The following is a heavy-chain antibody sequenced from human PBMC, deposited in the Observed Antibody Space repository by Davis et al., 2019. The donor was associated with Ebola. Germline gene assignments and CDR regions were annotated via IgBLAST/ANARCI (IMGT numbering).Heavy chain of an antibody. D-gene: IGHD3-10*01. CDR1: GFTSSASA. V-gene: IGHV3-73*01. CDR2: IRSKANSYAT. Sequence: PGGSLRLSCAASGFTSSASAMHWVRQASGKGLEWVGRIRSKANSYATAYAASVKGRFTISRDDSKNTAYLQMNSLKTEDTAVYYCTKNGERGVDYWGQGTLVTVSS. J-gene: IGHJ4*02. CDR3: TKNGERGVDY.